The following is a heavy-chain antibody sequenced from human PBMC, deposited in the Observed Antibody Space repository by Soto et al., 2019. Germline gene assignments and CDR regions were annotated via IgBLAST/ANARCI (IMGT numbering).Heavy chain of an antibody. CDR3: ARITTIDYYYYYGMDV. J-gene: IGHJ6*02. CDR1: GGTFSSYA. Sequence: QVQLVQSGAEVKKPGSSVKVSCKASGGTFSSYAISWVRQAPGQGLEWMGGIIPIFGTANYAQKFQGRVTITADESTNTAYMELSSLRSEDTAVYYCARITTIDYYYYYGMDVWGQGTTVTVSS. CDR2: IIPIFGTA. D-gene: IGHD4-4*01. V-gene: IGHV1-69*01.